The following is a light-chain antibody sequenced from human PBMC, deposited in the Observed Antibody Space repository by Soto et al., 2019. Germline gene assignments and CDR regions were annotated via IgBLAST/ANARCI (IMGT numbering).Light chain of an antibody. Sequence: QSVLTQPPSASGTPGQRVTISCSGSNSDIGSNTVNWYQQFPGKAPKLLIYYDDMLYSEVSDRFSGSKSGTSASLAISGLQSEDEADYYSASWDDNLNGPVFGRGTKLTVL. J-gene: IGLJ2*01. CDR3: ASWDDNLNGPV. CDR2: YDD. CDR1: NSDIGSNT. V-gene: IGLV1-36*01.